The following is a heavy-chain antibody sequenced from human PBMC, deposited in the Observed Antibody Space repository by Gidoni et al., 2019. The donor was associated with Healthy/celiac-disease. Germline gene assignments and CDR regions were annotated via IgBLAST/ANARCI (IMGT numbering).Heavy chain of an antibody. CDR2: ISYDGSNK. CDR1: GFTFSSYG. Sequence: QVQLVESGGGVVQPGRSLRLSCAASGFTFSSYGMPWVRQAPGKGLEWVAVISYDGSNKYYADSVKGRFTISRDNSKNTLYLQMNSLRAEDTAVYYCAKGPDNYFDYWGQGTLVTVSS. CDR3: AKGPDNYFDY. J-gene: IGHJ4*02. V-gene: IGHV3-30*18.